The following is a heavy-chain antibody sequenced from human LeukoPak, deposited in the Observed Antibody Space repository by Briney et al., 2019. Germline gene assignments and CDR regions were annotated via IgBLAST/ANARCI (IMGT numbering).Heavy chain of an antibody. CDR3: AREVVAVAGSYFDS. J-gene: IGHJ4*02. D-gene: IGHD6-19*01. CDR1: GGSISSYY. CDR2: IYYSGSS. Sequence: SETLSLTCTVSGGSISSYYWSWIRQPPGKGLEWIGYIYYSGSSNYNPSLKSRVTISVDTSKNQFSLKLSSVTAADTAVYFCAREVVAVAGSYFDSWGQGTLVTVSS. V-gene: IGHV4-59*01.